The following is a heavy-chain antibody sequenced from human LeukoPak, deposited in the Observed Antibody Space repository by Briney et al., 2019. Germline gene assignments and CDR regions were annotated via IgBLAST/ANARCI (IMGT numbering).Heavy chain of an antibody. J-gene: IGHJ6*03. V-gene: IGHV4-38-2*02. D-gene: IGHD5-12*01. CDR3: ARDLSLRLPHYYYYMDV. CDR2: IYTSGST. CDR1: GYSISSGYY. Sequence: NPSETLSLTCAVSGYSISSGYYWGWIRQPPGKGLEWIGSIYTSGSTNYNPSLKSRVTMSVDTSKNQFSLKLSSVTAADTAVYYCARDLSLRLPHYYYYMDVWGKGTTVTVSS.